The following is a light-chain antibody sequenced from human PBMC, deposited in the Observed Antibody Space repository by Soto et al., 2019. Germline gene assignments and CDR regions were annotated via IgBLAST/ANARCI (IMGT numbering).Light chain of an antibody. V-gene: IGKV1-39*01. CDR1: QSISNS. CDR3: QQGYSTPADT. CDR2: AAS. Sequence: DIQMTQSPSSLSASVGDRVTITCRASQSISNSVNWYQQKPGKAPKLLISAASRLQSGVPSRFIGSGSGTDFTLNITSRQPEDFASYYCQQGYSTPADTFGQGTKLEIK. J-gene: IGKJ2*01.